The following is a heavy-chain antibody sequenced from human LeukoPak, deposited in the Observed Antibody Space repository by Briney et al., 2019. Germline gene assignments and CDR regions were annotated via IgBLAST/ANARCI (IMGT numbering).Heavy chain of an antibody. CDR3: AREVDCSGGRCYRGEFDY. J-gene: IGHJ4*02. CDR2: IWYDGSNE. D-gene: IGHD2-15*01. Sequence: GGSLRLSCATSGFTFSTYAMHLVRQAPGKGLEWVAVIWYDGSNEHYVDSVKGRFTISRDNYRNTLYLQMNSLRVEDTAVYYCAREVDCSGGRCYRGEFDYWGQGTLVTVSS. CDR1: GFTFSTYA. V-gene: IGHV3-33*01.